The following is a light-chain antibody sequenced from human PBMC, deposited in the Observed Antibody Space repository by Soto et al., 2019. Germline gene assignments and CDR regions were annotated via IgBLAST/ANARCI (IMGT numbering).Light chain of an antibody. V-gene: IGLV3-1*01. CDR1: KLGDKY. Sequence: SYELTQPPSVSVSPGQTASITCSGDKLGDKYVCWYQQKPGQSPVLVIYQDSKRPSGIPERFSGSNSGNTATLTISGTQAMDEADYYCQAWDSSTANVFGGGTKVTVL. J-gene: IGLJ2*01. CDR2: QDS. CDR3: QAWDSSTANV.